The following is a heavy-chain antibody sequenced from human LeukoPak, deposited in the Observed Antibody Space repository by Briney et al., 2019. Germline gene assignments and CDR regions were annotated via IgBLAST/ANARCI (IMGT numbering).Heavy chain of an antibody. V-gene: IGHV3-21*01. CDR2: ISSRSSYI. Sequence: GGSLRLSCAASGFTFSSYSINWVRQAPGKGLEWVSSISSRSSYIYYADSVKGRFTISRDNAKNSLYLQMNSLRAEDTAVYYCVGDAYYYDSSGYYLLDYWGQGTLVTVSS. CDR1: GFTFSSYS. J-gene: IGHJ4*02. D-gene: IGHD3-22*01. CDR3: VGDAYYYDSSGYYLLDY.